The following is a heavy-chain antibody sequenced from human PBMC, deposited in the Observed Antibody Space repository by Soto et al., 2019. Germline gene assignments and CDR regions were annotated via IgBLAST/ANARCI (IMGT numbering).Heavy chain of an antibody. Sequence: QVQLQESGPGLVKPSQTLSLTCTVSGGSISSGGYYWSWIRQHPGKGLEWIGYISYSGSTYYNPSLKSRVTISVDTSTHQSSRKLSSVTAADIAVYYCARVGYYYGSSGSLGGDSDYWGQGTRVTVSS. CDR1: GGSISSGGYY. D-gene: IGHD3-22*01. J-gene: IGHJ4*02. CDR3: ARVGYYYGSSGSLGGDSDY. V-gene: IGHV4-31*03. CDR2: ISYSGST.